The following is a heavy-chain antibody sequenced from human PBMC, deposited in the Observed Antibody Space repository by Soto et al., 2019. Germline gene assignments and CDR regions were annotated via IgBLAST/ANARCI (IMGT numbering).Heavy chain of an antibody. V-gene: IGHV4-59*01. D-gene: IGHD4-17*01. CDR3: ARAYGDYVFDY. CDR2: IYYSGST. J-gene: IGHJ4*02. CDR1: GGSITSNW. Sequence: SETLSLTCAVSGGSITSNWWSWVRQPPGKGLGWIGYIYYSGSTNYNPSLKSRVTISVDTSKNQFSLKLSSVTAADTAVYYCARAYGDYVFDYWGQGTLVTVSS.